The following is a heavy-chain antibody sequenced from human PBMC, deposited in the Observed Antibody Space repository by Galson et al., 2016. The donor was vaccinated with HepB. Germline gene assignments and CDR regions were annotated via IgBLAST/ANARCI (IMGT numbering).Heavy chain of an antibody. CDR2: IHYRGST. Sequence: SETLSLTCAVSGGSISSSNWWSWVRQAPGKGLEWIGEIHYRGSTNYNPSLESRVTISGDTSKNQFSLNLISVTAADTALYYCARMVQLERRGGGFDYWFDPWGQGTLVTVSS. V-gene: IGHV4-4*02. CDR3: ARMVQLERRGGGFDYWFDP. D-gene: IGHD1-1*01. J-gene: IGHJ5*02. CDR1: GGSISSSNW.